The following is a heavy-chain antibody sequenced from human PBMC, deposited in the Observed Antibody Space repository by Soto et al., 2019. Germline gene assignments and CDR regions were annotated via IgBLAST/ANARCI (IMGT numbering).Heavy chain of an antibody. D-gene: IGHD3-10*01. CDR1: GYTFTNYW. CDR2: IDPSDSYT. Sequence: PGESLKIACKGSGYTFTNYWINWVRQMPGKGLEWMGTIDPSDSYTNYSPSFQGHVTISADKSISTAYLQWSSLKASDTATYYCARREFTSSFVRFDPWGQGTLVTVSS. J-gene: IGHJ5*02. V-gene: IGHV5-10-1*01. CDR3: ARREFTSSFVRFDP.